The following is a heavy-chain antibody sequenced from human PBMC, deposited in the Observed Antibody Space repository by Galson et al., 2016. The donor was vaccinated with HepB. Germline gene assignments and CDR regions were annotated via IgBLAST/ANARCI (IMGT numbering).Heavy chain of an antibody. CDR1: GGSITRGDHY. CDR3: ARGFYDSNGARSYWSFDL. J-gene: IGHJ2*01. D-gene: IGHD4-11*01. V-gene: IGHV4-30-4*01. Sequence: TLSLTCSVSGGSITRGDHYWSWIRQAPGKGLEWIGYMSYSGTSHYTPSLKSRVAISVDTSREQFSLKLTSVTAADTAVYFCARGFYDSNGARSYWSFDLWGRGTLVTVSS. CDR2: MSYSGTS.